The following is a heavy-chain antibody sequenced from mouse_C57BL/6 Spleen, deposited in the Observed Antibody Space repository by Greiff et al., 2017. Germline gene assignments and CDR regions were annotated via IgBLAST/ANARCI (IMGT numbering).Heavy chain of an antibody. J-gene: IGHJ4*01. CDR3: TAYQSSYAMDY. Sequence: VQLQESGAELVRPGASVTLSCKASGYTFTDYEMHWVKQTPVHGLEWIGAIDPETGGTAYNQKFKGKAILTAAKSSSPAYMELRSLTSEDSAVYYCTAYQSSYAMDYWGQGTSVTVSS. CDR1: GYTFTDYE. D-gene: IGHD6-2*01. V-gene: IGHV1-15*01. CDR2: IDPETGGT.